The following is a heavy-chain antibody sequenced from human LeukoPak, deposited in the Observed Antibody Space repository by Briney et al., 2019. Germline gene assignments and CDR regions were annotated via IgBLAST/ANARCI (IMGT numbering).Heavy chain of an antibody. J-gene: IGHJ4*02. CDR3: GRDHPVTPSIDY. CDR1: GFSFMNYI. Sequence: PGGSLRLTLAACGFSFMNYILNWVRQAPGKGLEWVSFISSGTTYIYYADSVKGRFTISKDDAKNSLYLQMNSLRVEDTAVYYCGRDHPVTPSIDYLGQAGMLSVSS. D-gene: IGHD2-21*02. V-gene: IGHV3-21*01. CDR2: ISSGTTYI.